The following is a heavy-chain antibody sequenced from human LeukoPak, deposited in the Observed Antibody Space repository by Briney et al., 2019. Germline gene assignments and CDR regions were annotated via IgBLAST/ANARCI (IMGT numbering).Heavy chain of an antibody. CDR3: EKDGEGRYFDWSEYYFGS. J-gene: IGHJ4*02. D-gene: IGHD3-9*01. CDR2: ISGRGGST. V-gene: IGHV3-23*01. CDR1: GFTFSRYA. Sequence: GGSLRLSCAASGFTFSRYAMSWVRQAPGKGLEWISAISGRGGSTYYADSVKRRFSISRDQANNTLYLEMNSLRADDTAVYYCEKDGEGRYFDWSEYYFGSWGQGTLVTVAS.